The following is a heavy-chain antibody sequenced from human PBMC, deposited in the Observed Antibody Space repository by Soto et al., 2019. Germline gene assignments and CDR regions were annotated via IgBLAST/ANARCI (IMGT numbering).Heavy chain of an antibody. CDR3: ARDLSVAPYYYYYGMDV. CDR1: GGTFSSYA. Sequence: SVKVSCKASGGTFSSYAISWVRQAHGQGLEWMGGIIPIFGTANYAQKFQGRVTITADESTSTAYMELSSLRSEDTAVYYCARDLSVAPYYYYYGMDVWGQGTTVTVSS. D-gene: IGHD6-19*01. CDR2: IIPIFGTA. J-gene: IGHJ6*02. V-gene: IGHV1-69*13.